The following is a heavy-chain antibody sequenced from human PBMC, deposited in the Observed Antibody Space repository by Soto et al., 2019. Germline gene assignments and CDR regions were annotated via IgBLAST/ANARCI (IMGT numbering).Heavy chain of an antibody. V-gene: IGHV1-8*01. CDR1: GYTFTSYD. CDR2: MNPNSGNT. CDR3: SRVRIDSSSWYGSYYYYMDV. Sequence: ASVKVSCKASGYTFTSYDINWVRQATGQGLEWMGWMNPNSGNTGYAQKIQGKVTMTRNTSISTAYMELSRLKSEDTAVYYCSRVRIDSSSWYGSYYYYMDVWGKGTTVTVSS. J-gene: IGHJ6*03. D-gene: IGHD6-13*01.